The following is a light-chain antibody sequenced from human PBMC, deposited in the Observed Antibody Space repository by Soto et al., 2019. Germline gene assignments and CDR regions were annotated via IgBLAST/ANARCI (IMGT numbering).Light chain of an antibody. J-gene: IGKJ3*01. V-gene: IGKV3-20*01. CDR3: QQYGASPFT. Sequence: EIVLTQSPGTLSLSPGERATLSCRASQSVSSSYLAWYQQKPGQAPRLLIYGASSRATGIPDRFSGSGSGTDFTLTISRLEPEDSAVYYCQQYGASPFTFGPGTRVEI. CDR1: QSVSSSY. CDR2: GAS.